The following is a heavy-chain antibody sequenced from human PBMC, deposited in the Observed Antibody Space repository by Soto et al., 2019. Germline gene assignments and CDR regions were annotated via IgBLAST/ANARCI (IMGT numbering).Heavy chain of an antibody. J-gene: IGHJ4*02. CDR2: TYYRSKWYN. D-gene: IGHD6-19*01. CDR1: GDSVSSNSAA. CDR3: TRAPAYSSGWPFDY. Sequence: PSQTLSLTCGISGDSVSSNSAAWNWVRQSPSRGLEWLGRTYYRSKWYNDYAVSVKSRITINPDTSKNQFPLQLSSVTPEDTAVYYCTRAPAYSSGWPFDYWGQGTLVTVSS. V-gene: IGHV6-1*01.